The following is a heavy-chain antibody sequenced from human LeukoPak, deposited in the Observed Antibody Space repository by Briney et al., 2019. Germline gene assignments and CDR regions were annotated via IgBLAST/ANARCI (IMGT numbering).Heavy chain of an antibody. CDR1: GGSIRSSRYY. D-gene: IGHD2-2*01. CDR2: IFYSGSP. Sequence: SETLSLTCTVSGGSIRSSRYYWGWIRQPPGKGLEWIGSIFYSGSPYYNPSLKSRVTISVDTSKNQFSPKLTSVTAADTAMYYCARLKGVPAADYWGQGTLVTVPS. CDR3: ARLKGVPAADY. V-gene: IGHV4-39*01. J-gene: IGHJ4*02.